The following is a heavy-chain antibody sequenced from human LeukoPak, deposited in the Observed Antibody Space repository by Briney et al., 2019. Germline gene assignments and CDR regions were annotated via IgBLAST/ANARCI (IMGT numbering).Heavy chain of an antibody. CDR1: GFTFSSYA. D-gene: IGHD3-10*01. J-gene: IGHJ5*02. Sequence: GGSLRLSCAASGFTFSSYAMSWVRQAPGKGLEWVSAISGSGGSTYYADSVKGRFTISRDNSKNTLYLQMNSLRAEDTAVYYCAKDFFSSGSYNWFDPWGQGTLVTVSS. CDR2: ISGSGGST. CDR3: AKDFFSSGSYNWFDP. V-gene: IGHV3-23*01.